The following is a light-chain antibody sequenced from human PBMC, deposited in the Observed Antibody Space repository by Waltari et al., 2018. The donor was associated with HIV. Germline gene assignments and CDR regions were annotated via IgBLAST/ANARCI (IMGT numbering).Light chain of an antibody. CDR3: SSYTSTSTVYV. CDR2: AVS. J-gene: IGLJ1*01. V-gene: IGLV2-14*03. Sequence: QSALTQPASVSGSPGQSITISCTANSIYVGGYNSVPWYQLHPGKAPQLMIYAVSNRPSGVSNRFSGSKSDNTASLTISGLQAEDEADYYCSSYTSTSTVYVFGTGTEVTVL. CDR1: SIYVGGYNS.